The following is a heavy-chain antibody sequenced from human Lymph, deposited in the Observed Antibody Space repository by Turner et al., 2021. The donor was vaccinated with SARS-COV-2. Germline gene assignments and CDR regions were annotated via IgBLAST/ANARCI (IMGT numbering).Heavy chain of an antibody. J-gene: IGHJ5*02. CDR3: ASNYDILTGYYIRNWFDP. Sequence: QLQLQESGPGLVKPSETLSPTCPVSGGSISSSCYYWGWIRQPPGKGLEWIGSIYYSGSTYYNPPLKSRVTISVDTSKNQFSLKLSSVTAADTAVYYCASNYDILTGYYIRNWFDPWGQGTLVTVSS. CDR2: IYYSGST. CDR1: GGSISSSCYY. V-gene: IGHV4-39*01. D-gene: IGHD3-9*01.